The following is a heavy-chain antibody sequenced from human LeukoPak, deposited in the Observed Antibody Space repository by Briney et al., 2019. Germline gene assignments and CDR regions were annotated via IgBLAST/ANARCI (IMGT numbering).Heavy chain of an antibody. CDR3: AKDRYYYGSSSYYYMDV. Sequence: GGSLRLSCAASGFTFSSYGMHWVRQAPGKGLEWVAFIRYDGSNKYYADSVKGRFTISRDNSKNTLYLQMNSLRAEDTAVYYCAKDRYYYGSSSYYYMDVWGKGTTVTVSS. CDR1: GFTFSSYG. D-gene: IGHD3-10*01. CDR2: IRYDGSNK. J-gene: IGHJ6*03. V-gene: IGHV3-30*02.